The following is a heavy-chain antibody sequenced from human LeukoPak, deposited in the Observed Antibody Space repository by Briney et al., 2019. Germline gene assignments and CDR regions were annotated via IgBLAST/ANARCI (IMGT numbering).Heavy chain of an antibody. D-gene: IGHD3-3*01. CDR2: FDPEDGET. CDR3: ATERITIFGVVLRNHAFDY. Sequence: GASVKVSCKVSGYTLTELSMHWVRQAPGKGLEWMGGFDPEDGETIYAQKFQGRVTMTEDTSTDTAYMELSSLRSEDTAVYYCATERITIFGVVLRNHAFDYWGQGTLVTVSS. V-gene: IGHV1-24*01. CDR1: GYTLTELS. J-gene: IGHJ4*02.